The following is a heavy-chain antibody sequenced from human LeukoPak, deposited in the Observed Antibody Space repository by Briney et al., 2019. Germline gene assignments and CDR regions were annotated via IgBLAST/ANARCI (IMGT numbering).Heavy chain of an antibody. CDR1: GGSISSYY. J-gene: IGHJ6*02. D-gene: IGHD6-19*01. CDR3: ARGRAGSYYYYGMDV. CDR2: IYYSGST. Sequence: SETLSLTCPVSGGSISSYYWGWVREPPGKGLGWIGYIYYSGSTNYNPSLKSRVTISVDTSKNQFSLKLSSVTAADTAVYYCARGRAGSYYYYGMDVWGQGTTVTVSS. V-gene: IGHV4-59*01.